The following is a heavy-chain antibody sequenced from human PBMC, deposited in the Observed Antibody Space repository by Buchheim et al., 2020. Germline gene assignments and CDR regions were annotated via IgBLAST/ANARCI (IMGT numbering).Heavy chain of an antibody. D-gene: IGHD6-19*01. CDR1: GGSISSSSYY. CDR3: ARLTQWLVNYFDY. CDR2: IYYSGST. V-gene: IGHV4-39*01. J-gene: IGHJ4*02. Sequence: QLQLQESGPGLVKPSETLSLTCTVSGGSISSSSYYWGWIRQPPGKGLEWIGSIYYSGSTYYNPSLKSRVTISVDPSKNQFSLKLSSVTAADTAVYYCARLTQWLVNYFDYWGQGTL.